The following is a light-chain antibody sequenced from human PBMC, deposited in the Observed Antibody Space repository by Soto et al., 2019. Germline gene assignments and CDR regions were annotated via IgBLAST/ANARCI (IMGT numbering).Light chain of an antibody. CDR2: GAS. V-gene: IGKV3-20*01. Sequence: EIVLTQSPGTLSLSPGDRATLSCRASQSVSSNYLAWYQQKPGQAPRLLIYGASSRATGIPDRFSGSGSGTDFTLTISRLDPEESAVYYCQRYGTSLPLTFGGGTKGEIK. CDR3: QRYGTSLPLT. J-gene: IGKJ4*01. CDR1: QSVSSNY.